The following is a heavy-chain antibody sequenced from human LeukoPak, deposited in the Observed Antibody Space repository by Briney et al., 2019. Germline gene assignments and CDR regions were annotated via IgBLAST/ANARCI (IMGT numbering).Heavy chain of an antibody. V-gene: IGHV4-39*01. CDR1: GASLGVSQYC. D-gene: IGHD3-9*01. Sequence: ETLSLTCSVAGASLGVSQYCWGWIRQPRWRPLQLIATIFYTGSTLYNPSLSSRVSLSVHTSKNQISLRLTSVTAADWALYYCARHRGSLQTGYSPKNPLDVWGQGTMVTVSS. J-gene: IGHJ3*01. CDR3: ARHRGSLQTGYSPKNPLDV. CDR2: IFYTGST.